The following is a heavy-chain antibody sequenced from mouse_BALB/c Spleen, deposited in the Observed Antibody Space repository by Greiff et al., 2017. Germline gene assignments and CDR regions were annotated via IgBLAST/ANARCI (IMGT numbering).Heavy chain of an antibody. Sequence: EVKLVESGGDLVKPGGSLKLSCAASGFTFSSYGMSWVRQTPDKRLEWVATISSGGSYTYYPDSVKGRFTISRDNAKNTLYLQMSSLKSEDTAMYYCARHRTARAWFAYWGQGTLVTVSA. CDR1: GFTFSSYG. CDR3: ARHRTARAWFAY. D-gene: IGHD3-2*01. J-gene: IGHJ3*01. CDR2: ISSGGSYT. V-gene: IGHV5-6*01.